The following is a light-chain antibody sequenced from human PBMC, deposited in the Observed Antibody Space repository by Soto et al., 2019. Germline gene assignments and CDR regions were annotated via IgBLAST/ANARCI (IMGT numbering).Light chain of an antibody. CDR1: QSVKSN. Sequence: EIVMTQSPATLSVSVGDRATLSCRASQSVKSNLAWYQQKPGQAPKLLIYAASSRATGVPARFSGSGSGTEFTLTISSLQSEDSAVYYCQQYDYWPETFGQGTKVDIK. CDR3: QQYDYWPET. J-gene: IGKJ1*01. V-gene: IGKV3-15*01. CDR2: AAS.